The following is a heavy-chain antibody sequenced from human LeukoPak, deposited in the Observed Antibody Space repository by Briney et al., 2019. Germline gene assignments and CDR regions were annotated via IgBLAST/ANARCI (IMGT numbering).Heavy chain of an antibody. V-gene: IGHV1-18*01. Sequence: ASVKVSCKASGYXFTSYGISWVRQAPGQGLEWMGWISAYNGNTNYAQKLQGRVTMATDTSTSTAYMELRSLRSDDTAVYYCARVLTYYYDSSGYYNLGDFDYWGQGTLVTVSS. J-gene: IGHJ4*02. CDR3: ARVLTYYYDSSGYYNLGDFDY. CDR1: GYXFTSYG. CDR2: ISAYNGNT. D-gene: IGHD3-22*01.